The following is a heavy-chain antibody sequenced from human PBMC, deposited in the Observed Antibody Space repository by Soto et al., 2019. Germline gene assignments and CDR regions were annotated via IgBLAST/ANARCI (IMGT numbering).Heavy chain of an antibody. Sequence: GGSLRLSCAASGFTFSSYFMNWVRQAPGKGLEWVSSISSSKNYIFYADSVKGRFTISRDNAKNSLYLQMNSLRAEDTAVYYCARVIGARSGYYADYWVQGTPVTVSS. D-gene: IGHD3-9*01. CDR2: ISSSKNYI. CDR3: ARVIGARSGYYADY. J-gene: IGHJ4*02. V-gene: IGHV3-21*01. CDR1: GFTFSSYF.